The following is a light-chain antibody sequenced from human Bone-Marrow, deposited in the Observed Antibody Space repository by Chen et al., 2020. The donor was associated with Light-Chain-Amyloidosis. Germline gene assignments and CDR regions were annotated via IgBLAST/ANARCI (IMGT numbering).Light chain of an antibody. CDR1: QSLLHSNGHTY. V-gene: IGKV2-28*01. CDR3: MQSLQTPLT. CDR2: LGS. J-gene: IGKJ4*01. Sequence: DIVLTQSPLALPVTPGEPASISCRSSQSLLHSNGHTYLDWYLQKPGQSPQVLFYLGSERASGIPDRFSGSGSGTDFTLNISRVETEDVGVYYCMQSLQTPLTFGGGTKVDI.